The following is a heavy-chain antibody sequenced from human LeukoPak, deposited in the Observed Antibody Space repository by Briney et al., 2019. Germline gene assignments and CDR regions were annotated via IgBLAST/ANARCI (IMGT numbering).Heavy chain of an antibody. CDR1: GFTFNTYA. V-gene: IGHV3-30-3*01. CDR2: ISYDGSNT. CDR3: TRQDCSGGSCSYVDY. D-gene: IGHD2-15*01. Sequence: GGSLRLSCAASGFTFNTYAMHWVRQPPGKGLEWVALISYDGSNTYYADSVKGRFTISRDNSKNTLFLQMNSLRAEDTAVYYCTRQDCSGGSCSYVDYWGQGTLVTVSS. J-gene: IGHJ4*02.